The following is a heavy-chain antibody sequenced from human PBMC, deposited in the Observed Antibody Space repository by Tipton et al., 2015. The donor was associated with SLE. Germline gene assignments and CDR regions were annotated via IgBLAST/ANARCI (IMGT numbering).Heavy chain of an antibody. J-gene: IGHJ3*02. D-gene: IGHD4-17*01. CDR3: VRDQVPASGDYHARAFDI. CDR1: GDSTSVHY. CDR2: IYYSGNT. V-gene: IGHV4-59*11. Sequence: TLSLTCTVSGDSTSVHYWSWIRQSPGKGLEWIGYIYYSGNTNYNPSLKSRVRMSVDTSKNQFSLKLSSVTAADTAVYYCVRDQVPASGDYHARAFDIWGQGTMVTVS.